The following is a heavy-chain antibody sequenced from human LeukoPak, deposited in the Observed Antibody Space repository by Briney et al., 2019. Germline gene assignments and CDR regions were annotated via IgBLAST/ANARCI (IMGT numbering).Heavy chain of an antibody. CDR2: INHSGST. CDR3: ARAESGDDGPPEY. J-gene: IGHJ4*02. D-gene: IGHD4-17*01. V-gene: IGHV4-34*01. Sequence: SETLSLTCAVYGGSFSGYYWSWIRQPPGKGLEWIGEINHSGSTNYNPSLKSRVTISVDTSKNRLSPKPSSETAADTAVYYCARAESGDDGPPEYWGQETLVTVSS. CDR1: GGSFSGYY.